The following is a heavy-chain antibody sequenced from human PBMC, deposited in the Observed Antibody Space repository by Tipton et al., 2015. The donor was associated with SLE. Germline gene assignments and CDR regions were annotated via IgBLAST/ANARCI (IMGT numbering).Heavy chain of an antibody. CDR2: IYSDSSGT. D-gene: IGHD5-18*01. CDR3: AKSLRYSHGNDAFDI. CDR1: RFTFSNYA. Sequence: SLRLSCAASRFTFSNYAISWIRQAPGKGLEWVSIIYSDSSGTYYADSVKGRFTISRDNSKDTLYLQMSSLRAEDTAVYYCAKSLRYSHGNDAFDIWGQGTLVFVSS. J-gene: IGHJ3*02. V-gene: IGHV3-23*03.